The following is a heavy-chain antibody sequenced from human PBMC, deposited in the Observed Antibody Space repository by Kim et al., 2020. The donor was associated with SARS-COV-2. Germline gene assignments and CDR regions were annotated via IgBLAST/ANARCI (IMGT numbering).Heavy chain of an antibody. CDR1: GFTFSSYW. Sequence: GGSLRLSCAASGFTFSSYWMSWVRQAPGKGLEWVANIKQDGSEKYYVDSVKGRFTISRDNAKNSLYLQMNSLRAEDTAVYYCARDDGNYDYVWGSYRYLYFDLWGRGTLVTVSS. CDR2: IKQDGSEK. V-gene: IGHV3-7*05. CDR3: ARDDGNYDYVWGSYRYLYFDL. J-gene: IGHJ2*01. D-gene: IGHD3-16*02.